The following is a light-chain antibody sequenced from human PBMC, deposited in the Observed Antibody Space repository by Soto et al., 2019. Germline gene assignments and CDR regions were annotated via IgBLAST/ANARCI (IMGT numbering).Light chain of an antibody. Sequence: DIVFTQSPATLSLSPGQTATLSCRASQSVSSYLAWYEQKAGQAPRLLIYEGSNRATGIPTRFSGSGSGTDFTLTISGLEPEDFAVYYCQQRNNWPWTFGQGTQVDIK. CDR1: QSVSSY. J-gene: IGKJ1*01. CDR2: EGS. V-gene: IGKV3-11*01. CDR3: QQRNNWPWT.